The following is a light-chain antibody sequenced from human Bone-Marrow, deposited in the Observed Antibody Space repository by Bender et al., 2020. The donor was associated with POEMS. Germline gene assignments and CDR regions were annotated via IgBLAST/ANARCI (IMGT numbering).Light chain of an antibody. J-gene: IGLJ2*01. CDR1: ALSKQY. CDR3: QVWDITTDQAL. V-gene: IGLV3-25*02. CDR2: KDR. Sequence: SYDLTQPPSVSVSPGQTATITCSEDALSKQYVYWYQQRPGQAPVLVIYKDRERPSGIPERFSGSNSGNTATLTISRAEAGDEADYYCQVWDITTDQALFGGGTKLTVL.